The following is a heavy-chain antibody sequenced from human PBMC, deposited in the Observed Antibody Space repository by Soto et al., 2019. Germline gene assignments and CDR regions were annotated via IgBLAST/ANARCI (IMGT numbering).Heavy chain of an antibody. D-gene: IGHD2-8*01. J-gene: IGHJ3*01. CDR3: ARAYGVWAFDF. Sequence: ETLSLTCTVSGGSISGYYWSWIRQPPGKGLEWIGYIYYSGSTYYNPSLKSRVTISLDTSKNQFSLKLSSVTAADTAVYYCARAYGVWAFDFWGQGTMVTVSS. CDR1: GGSISGYY. CDR2: IYYSGST. V-gene: IGHV4-59*06.